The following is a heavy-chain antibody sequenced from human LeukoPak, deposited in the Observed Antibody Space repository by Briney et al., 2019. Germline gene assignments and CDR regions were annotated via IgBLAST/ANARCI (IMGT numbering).Heavy chain of an antibody. J-gene: IGHJ4*02. CDR3: ARNRDCYNLVFDY. CDR1: GYTLTSYG. Sequence: PGASVKVSCKASGYTLTSYGISWVRQAPGQGLEWMGWISGYNGNTNYAQKLQGRVTMTTDTSTTTTYMELRSLRSDDTAVYYCARNRDCYNLVFDYWGQGTLVTVSS. D-gene: IGHD5-24*01. CDR2: ISGYNGNT. V-gene: IGHV1-18*01.